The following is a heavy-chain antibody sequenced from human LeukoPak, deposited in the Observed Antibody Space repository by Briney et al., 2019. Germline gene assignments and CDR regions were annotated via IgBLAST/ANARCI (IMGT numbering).Heavy chain of an antibody. CDR1: GFTFSSYA. V-gene: IGHV3-30-3*01. CDR3: ARDSSSWSPDWTAFDI. D-gene: IGHD6-13*01. Sequence: GGSLRLSCAASGFTFSSYAMHWVRQAPGKGLEWVAVISYDGSNKYYADSVKGRSTISRDNSKNTLYLQMNSLRAEDTAVYYCARDSSSWSPDWTAFDIWGQGTMVTVSS. J-gene: IGHJ3*02. CDR2: ISYDGSNK.